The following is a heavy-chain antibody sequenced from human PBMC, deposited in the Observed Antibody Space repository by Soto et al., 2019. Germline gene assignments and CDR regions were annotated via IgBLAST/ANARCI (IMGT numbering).Heavy chain of an antibody. CDR3: ASGEFGVHYCGSTSSYCAFAV. V-gene: IGHV4-34*01. J-gene: IGHJ3*01. CDR2: SNHSGST. Sequence: QVQLQQWGAGLLKPSEPLSLTCAVSGGSLSGNYWSWIRQTPGKGLQWIAGSNHSGSTNNNPSLKSRVTISVDTSTNQFFLKLNSVTAAAPAVYYCASGEFGVHYCGSTSSYCAFAVWGQGTRVAVSS. CDR1: GGSLSGNY. D-gene: IGHD2-2*01.